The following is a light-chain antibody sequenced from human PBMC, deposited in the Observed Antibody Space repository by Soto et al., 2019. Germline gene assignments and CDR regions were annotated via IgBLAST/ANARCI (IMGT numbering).Light chain of an antibody. Sequence: EIVLTQSPGTLSLSPGERATLSCRASQSVSSNSLAWYQQRPGQATRLLVYGASSRATGTPGWFSGSGSGTYFTITISGLEHEYVALYYCQQYQSSPRAFGQGTKVEIK. CDR1: QSVSSNS. J-gene: IGKJ1*01. CDR3: QQYQSSPRA. CDR2: GAS. V-gene: IGKV3-20*01.